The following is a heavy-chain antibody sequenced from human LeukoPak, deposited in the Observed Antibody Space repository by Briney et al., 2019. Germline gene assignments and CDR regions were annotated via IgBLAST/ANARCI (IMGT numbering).Heavy chain of an antibody. Sequence: SETLSLTCAVYGGSFSGYYWSWIRQPPGKGLEWIGEINHSGSTNYNPSLKSRVTISVDTSKNQFSLKLSSVTAADTAVYYCARGSLRRYYYYYYMDVWGKGTTVTVSS. CDR1: GGSFSGYY. CDR3: ARGSLRRYYYYYYMDV. D-gene: IGHD6-25*01. V-gene: IGHV4-34*01. CDR2: INHSGST. J-gene: IGHJ6*03.